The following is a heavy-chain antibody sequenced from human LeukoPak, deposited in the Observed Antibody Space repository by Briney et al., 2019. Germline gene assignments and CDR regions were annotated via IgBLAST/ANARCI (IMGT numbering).Heavy chain of an antibody. Sequence: VSVKVSCKASGYTFSNYDINWVRLAAGQGLEWMGWMNPKSGNTGYEQKFQGRVTMTRDTSTSTAYMELSSLRSEDTAVYYCTTEPPSGWYGDFEYWGQGTLATVSS. V-gene: IGHV1-8*01. CDR3: TTEPPSGWYGDFEY. D-gene: IGHD6-19*01. CDR2: MNPKSGNT. CDR1: GYTFSNYD. J-gene: IGHJ4*02.